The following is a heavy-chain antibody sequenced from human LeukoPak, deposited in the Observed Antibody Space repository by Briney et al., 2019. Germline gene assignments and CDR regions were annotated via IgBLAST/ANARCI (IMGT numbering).Heavy chain of an antibody. CDR2: IYTSGST. CDR1: GGSISSYY. CDR3: ARDPYSSSPRSYYYYMDV. D-gene: IGHD6-13*01. V-gene: IGHV4-4*07. Sequence: SETLSLTCTVSGGSISSYYWSWIRQPAGKGLEWIGRIYTSGSTNYNPSLKSRVTMSVDTSKNQFSLTLSSVTAADTAVYYCARDPYSSSPRSYYYYMDVWGKGTTVTVSS. J-gene: IGHJ6*03.